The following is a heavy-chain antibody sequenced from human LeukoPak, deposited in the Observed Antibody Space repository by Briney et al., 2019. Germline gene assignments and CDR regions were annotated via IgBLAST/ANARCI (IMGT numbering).Heavy chain of an antibody. CDR1: GFTFSGSA. D-gene: IGHD1-26*01. Sequence: GGSLRLSWAASGFTFSGSAMHWVRQASGKGLEWVGRIRSKANSYATAYAASVKGRFTIYRDDSKNTAYLQMNSLKTEDTAVYYCTRGTGIVGATVEYWGQGTLVTVSS. CDR3: TRGTGIVGATVEY. CDR2: IRSKANSYAT. J-gene: IGHJ4*02. V-gene: IGHV3-73*01.